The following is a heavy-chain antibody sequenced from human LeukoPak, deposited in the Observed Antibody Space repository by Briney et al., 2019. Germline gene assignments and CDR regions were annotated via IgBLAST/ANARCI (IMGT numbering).Heavy chain of an antibody. CDR1: GGSFSGYY. CDR3: ARHSDYYVSNYYYMDV. V-gene: IGHV4-34*01. Sequence: SETLSLTCAVFGGSFSGYYWSWIRQPPGKGLEWIGEINHSGSTSYNPSLKSRITILLDASMNQFSLKLSSVTAADTAVYYCARHSDYYVSNYYYMDVWGKGTTVTISS. CDR2: INHSGST. J-gene: IGHJ6*03. D-gene: IGHD3-10*02.